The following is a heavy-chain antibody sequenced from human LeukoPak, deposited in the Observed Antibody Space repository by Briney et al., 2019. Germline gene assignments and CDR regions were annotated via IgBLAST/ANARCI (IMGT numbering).Heavy chain of an antibody. CDR3: ARGWELDP. D-gene: IGHD1-26*01. CDR2: MTGTSGHT. CDR1: GFTFSYYS. J-gene: IGHJ5*02. Sequence: GGSLRLSCAASGFTFSYYSMNWARQAPGKGLEWVSSMTGTSGHTYYADSVKGRFTISRDNAKNSLYLQMNSLRVEDTAVYYCARGWELDPWGQGTLVTVSS. V-gene: IGHV3-21*04.